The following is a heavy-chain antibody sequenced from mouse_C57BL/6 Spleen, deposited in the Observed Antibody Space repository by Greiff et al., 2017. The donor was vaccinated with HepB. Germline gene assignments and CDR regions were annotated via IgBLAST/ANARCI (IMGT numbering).Heavy chain of an antibody. CDR2: IDPSDSYT. Sequence: VKLQQPGAELVMPGASVKLSCKASGYTFTSYWMHWVKQRPGQGLEWIGEIDPSDSYTNYNQKFKGKSTLTVDKSSSTAYMQLSSLTSEDSAVYYCARSGYGSGFDYWGQGTTLTVSS. V-gene: IGHV1-69*01. CDR3: ARSGYGSGFDY. D-gene: IGHD1-1*01. J-gene: IGHJ2*01. CDR1: GYTFTSYW.